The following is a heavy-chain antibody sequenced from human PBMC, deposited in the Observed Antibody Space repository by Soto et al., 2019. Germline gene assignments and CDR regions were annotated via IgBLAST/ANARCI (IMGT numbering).Heavy chain of an antibody. CDR2: INTATGDT. V-gene: IGHV1-3*04. D-gene: IGHD3-10*01. J-gene: IGHJ5*02. CDR3: ARGNGSGSYLLIDP. Sequence: GASVKVSCKASGYSFTDYAIHWMRQAPGQRLEWMALINTATGDTVFSQRFQARVTITRDTSANTAYMDLDRLSSEDTAVYYCARGNGSGSYLLIDPWGQGTLVTVSS. CDR1: GYSFTDYA.